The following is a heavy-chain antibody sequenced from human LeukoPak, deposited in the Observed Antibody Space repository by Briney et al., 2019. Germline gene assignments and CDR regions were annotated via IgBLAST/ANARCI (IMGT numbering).Heavy chain of an antibody. V-gene: IGHV1-69*05. CDR1: GGTFSSYA. CDR3: ARNEGYYYDSSGYYNY. Sequence: SVKVSCKASGGTFSSYAISWVRQAPGQGLEWMGGIIPIFGTANCAQKFQGRVTITTDESTSTAYMELSSLRSEDTAVYYCARNEGYYYDSSGYYNYWGQGTLVTVSS. CDR2: IIPIFGTA. J-gene: IGHJ4*02. D-gene: IGHD3-22*01.